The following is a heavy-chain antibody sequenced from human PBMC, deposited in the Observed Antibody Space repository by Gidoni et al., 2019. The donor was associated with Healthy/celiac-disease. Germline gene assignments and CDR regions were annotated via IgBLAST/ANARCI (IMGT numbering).Heavy chain of an antibody. Sequence: GGYYWSWIRQHPGKGLEWIGYIYYSGSTYYNPYLKSRVTISVDTSKNQFSLKLSYVTAADTDVYDCARDHIVATIHLWGQGTLVTVSS. D-gene: IGHD5-12*01. CDR3: ARDHIVATIHL. CDR1: GGYY. V-gene: IGHV4-31*02. CDR2: IYYSGST. J-gene: IGHJ4*02.